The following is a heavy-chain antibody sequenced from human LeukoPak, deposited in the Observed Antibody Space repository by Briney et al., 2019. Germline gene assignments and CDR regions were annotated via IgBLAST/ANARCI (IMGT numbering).Heavy chain of an antibody. CDR3: ARDYSGYDSGYDY. J-gene: IGHJ4*02. CDR2: ISSSSSYI. CDR1: GFTFSSYS. D-gene: IGHD5-12*01. V-gene: IGHV3-21*01. Sequence: GGSLTLSCAASGFTFSSYSMNWVRQAPGKGLEWVSSISSSSSYIYYADSVKGRFTISRDNAKNSLYLQMNSLRAEDTAVYYCARDYSGYDSGYDYWGQGTLVTVSS.